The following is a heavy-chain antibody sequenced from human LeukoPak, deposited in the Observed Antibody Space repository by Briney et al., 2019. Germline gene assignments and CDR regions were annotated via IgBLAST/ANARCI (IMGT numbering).Heavy chain of an antibody. J-gene: IGHJ5*02. CDR3: ARGVRYCTNGVCPWFDP. D-gene: IGHD2-8*01. V-gene: IGHV1-3*01. CDR1: GYTFTSYG. Sequence: GASVKVSCKASGYTFTSYGISWVRQAPGQGLEWMGWINAGNGNTKYSQKFQGRVTITRDTSASTAYMELSSLRSEDTAVYYCARGVRYCTNGVCPWFDPWGQGTLVTVSS. CDR2: INAGNGNT.